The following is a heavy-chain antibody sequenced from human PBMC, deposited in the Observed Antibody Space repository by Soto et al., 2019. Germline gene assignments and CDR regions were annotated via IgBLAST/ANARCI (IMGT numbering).Heavy chain of an antibody. CDR1: GYTFKNYD. CDR3: ARRMTWSLWCFDL. V-gene: IGHV1-8*01. CDR2: MNPNSGTT. Sequence: QVQLLQSGAEVKKSGASVRVSCRASGYTFKNYDINWVRRAPGQGLEWMGWMNPNSGTTGYAQKFQDRVTMTSDTSTRTAYMELSSLTAEDTALYYCARRMTWSLWCFDLWGSGTQVTVSS. D-gene: IGHD3-10*01. J-gene: IGHJ2*01.